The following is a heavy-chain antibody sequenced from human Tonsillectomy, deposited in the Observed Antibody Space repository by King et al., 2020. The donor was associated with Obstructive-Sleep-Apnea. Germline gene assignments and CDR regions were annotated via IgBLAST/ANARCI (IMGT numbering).Heavy chain of an antibody. CDR1: GGSISSGGYY. D-gene: IGHD2-15*01. CDR2: IYYSGST. J-gene: IGHJ5*02. CDR3: ARRGYSRDWFDP. V-gene: IGHV4-31*03. Sequence: QLQESGPGLVKPSQTLSLTFTVSGGSISSGGYYWSWIRQHPGKGLEWIGYIYYSGSTYYNPSLKRRVTISVEKSKNQFSLKLSSVTAADTAVYYCARRGYSRDWFDPWGQGTLVTVSS.